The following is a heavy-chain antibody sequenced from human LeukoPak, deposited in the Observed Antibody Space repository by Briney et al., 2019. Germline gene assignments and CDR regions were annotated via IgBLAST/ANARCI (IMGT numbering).Heavy chain of an antibody. V-gene: IGHV1-69*05. J-gene: IGHJ4*02. CDR2: IIPIFGTA. D-gene: IGHD5-18*01. Sequence: SVKVSCKASGGTFSSYAISWVRPAPGQGRAWKGGIIPIFGTANYAKKFQGRVTITTDESTSTAYVELSSLRSEDTAVYYCARGPVDTAMAIDYWGQGTLVTVSS. CDR3: ARGPVDTAMAIDY. CDR1: GGTFSSYA.